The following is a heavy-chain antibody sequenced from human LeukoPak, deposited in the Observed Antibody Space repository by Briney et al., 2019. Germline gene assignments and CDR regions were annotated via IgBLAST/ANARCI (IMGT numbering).Heavy chain of an antibody. J-gene: IGHJ3*02. CDR3: AKDEVNIVATAKAFSFDI. CDR1: GFTFSSYA. CDR2: ISGSGGST. V-gene: IGHV3-23*01. Sequence: PGGSLRLSCAASGFTFSSYAINWVRQAPGKGLEWVSGISGSGGSTYYADSVKGRFTISRDNSKNTLYLQMSSLRAEDTAVYYCAKDEVNIVATAKAFSFDIWGQGTMVTVSS. D-gene: IGHD5-12*01.